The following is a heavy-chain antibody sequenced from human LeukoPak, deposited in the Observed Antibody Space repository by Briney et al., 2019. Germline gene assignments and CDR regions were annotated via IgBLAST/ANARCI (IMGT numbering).Heavy chain of an antibody. V-gene: IGHV4-34*01. CDR2: INHSGST. Sequence: SETLSLTCAVYGGSFSGYYWSWIRQPPGKGLEWIGEINHSGSTNYNPSLKSRVTISVDTSKNQFSLKLSSVTAADTAVYYCARGSIAGRVRYFDLWGRGTLVTVSS. CDR3: ARGSIAGRVRYFDL. D-gene: IGHD6-6*01. J-gene: IGHJ2*01. CDR1: GGSFSGYY.